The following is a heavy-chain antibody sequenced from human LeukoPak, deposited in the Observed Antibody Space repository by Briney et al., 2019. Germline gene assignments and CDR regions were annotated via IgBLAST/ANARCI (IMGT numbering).Heavy chain of an antibody. J-gene: IGHJ3*02. CDR2: MYHSGST. CDR1: GYSISSGYY. Sequence: PPETLSLTRDVSGYSISSGYYWGWIRQPPGKGLEFIGSMYHSGSTYYNPSLKSPVPISVDTSKNQFSLKLSSVTAADTAVYYCARHGGSNHIQRPFDIWGQGRMVTVSS. CDR3: ARHGGSNHIQRPFDI. V-gene: IGHV4-38-2*01. D-gene: IGHD1-26*01.